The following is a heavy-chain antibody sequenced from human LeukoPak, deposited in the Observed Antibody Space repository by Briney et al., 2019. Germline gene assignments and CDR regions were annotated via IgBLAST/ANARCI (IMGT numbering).Heavy chain of an antibody. CDR1: GYTFTSYD. Sequence: ASVKVSCKASGYTFTSYDINWVRQATGQRLEWTGWMNPNSGNTGYAQKFQGRVTITRNTSISTAYMELSSLRSEDTAVYYCARGPQYSSSWYSFDYWGQGTLVTVSS. CDR2: MNPNSGNT. D-gene: IGHD6-13*01. CDR3: ARGPQYSSSWYSFDY. J-gene: IGHJ4*02. V-gene: IGHV1-8*03.